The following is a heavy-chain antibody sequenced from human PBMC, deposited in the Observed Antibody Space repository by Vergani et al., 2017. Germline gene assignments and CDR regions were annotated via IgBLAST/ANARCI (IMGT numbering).Heavy chain of an antibody. Sequence: QVQLQESGPGLVKPSETLSLTCTVSGGSISSYYWSWIRQPPGKGLEWIGYIYYSGSTNYNPSLKSRVTISVDTSKNQFSQKLSSGTAADTAVYYCARGRVPGRTTNYWGQGTLVTVSS. J-gene: IGHJ4*02. CDR1: GGSISSYY. CDR3: ARGRVPGRTTNY. V-gene: IGHV4-59*12. CDR2: IYYSGST. D-gene: IGHD4-17*01.